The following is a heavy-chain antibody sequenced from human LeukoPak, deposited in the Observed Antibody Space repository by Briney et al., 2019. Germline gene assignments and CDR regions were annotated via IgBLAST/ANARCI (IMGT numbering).Heavy chain of an antibody. CDR1: GGSISSYY. D-gene: IGHD2-2*01. V-gene: IGHV4-59*12. J-gene: IGHJ5*02. CDR3: ARGLGTRTNWFDP. CDR2: IYYSGST. Sequence: SETLSLTCTVSGGSISSYYWSWIRQPPGKGLEWIGYIYYSGSTNYNPSLKSRVTISVDTSKNQFSLKLNSVTAADTAIYYCARGLGTRTNWFDPWGQGSLVTVSS.